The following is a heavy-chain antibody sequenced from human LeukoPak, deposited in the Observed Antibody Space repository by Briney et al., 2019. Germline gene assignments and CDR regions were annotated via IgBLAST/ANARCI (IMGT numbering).Heavy chain of an antibody. D-gene: IGHD2-15*01. Sequence: GGSLRLSCAASGFTFDDYAMHWVRQAPGKDLEWVSGISWNSGSIGYADSVKGRFTISRDNAKNSLYLQMNSLRAEDMALYYCARVLRYCSGGNCYSGGLGYMDVWGKGTTVTISS. CDR1: GFTFDDYA. CDR3: ARVLRYCSGGNCYSGGLGYMDV. J-gene: IGHJ6*03. V-gene: IGHV3-9*03. CDR2: ISWNSGSI.